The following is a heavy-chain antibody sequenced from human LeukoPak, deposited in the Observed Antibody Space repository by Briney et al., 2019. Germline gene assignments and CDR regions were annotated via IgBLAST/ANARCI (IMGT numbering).Heavy chain of an antibody. J-gene: IGHJ4*02. Sequence: GGSLRLSCAASGFAFNNYAMSWVRQAPGRGLEWVSSIGGSGGSTYYADSVRGRFTMSRDNSKNTLYLQMNSLRAEDTAVYYCARVQQTGYSTGFDYWGQGTLVTVSS. D-gene: IGHD6-25*01. CDR1: GFAFNNYA. CDR2: IGGSGGST. CDR3: ARVQQTGYSTGFDY. V-gene: IGHV3-23*01.